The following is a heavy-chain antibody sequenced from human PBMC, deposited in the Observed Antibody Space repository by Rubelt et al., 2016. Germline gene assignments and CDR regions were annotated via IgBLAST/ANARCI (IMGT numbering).Heavy chain of an antibody. CDR3: AREVAVPGKTLEY. CDR2: INSDGIST. J-gene: IGHJ4*02. D-gene: IGHD6-19*01. V-gene: IGHV3-74*01. Sequence: EVHLVESGGGLVQPGGSLRLSCAASGFTFSSYWMHWVRQAPGKGLVWVSRINSDGISTTYADSVKGRLTTYRANAKNTWYWQRNRLGADETAVYYCAREVAVPGKTLEYWGQGTLVTVSS. CDR1: GFTFSSYW.